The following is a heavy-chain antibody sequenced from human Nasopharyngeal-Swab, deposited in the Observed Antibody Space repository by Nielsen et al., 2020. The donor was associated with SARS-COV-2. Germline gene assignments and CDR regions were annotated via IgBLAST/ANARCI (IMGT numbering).Heavy chain of an antibody. Sequence: GGSLRLSCAASGFTFSDSAIHWVRQASGKGLEWVGRISSKGNNYATAYAASVKGRFTIFRDDPTNTAFLQMNSLKTEDTAVYYCTRCGGGCYSGRDYWGQGTLVTVSS. V-gene: IGHV3-73*01. J-gene: IGHJ4*02. CDR3: TRCGGGCYSGRDY. D-gene: IGHD2-15*01. CDR2: ISSKGNNYAT. CDR1: GFTFSDSA.